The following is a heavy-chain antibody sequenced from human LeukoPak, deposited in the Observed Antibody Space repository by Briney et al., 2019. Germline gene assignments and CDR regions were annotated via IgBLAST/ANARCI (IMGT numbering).Heavy chain of an antibody. CDR2: ISYDGSNK. J-gene: IGHJ4*02. D-gene: IGHD1-14*01. Sequence: GGSLRLSCAASGFTFSNYVMSWVRQAPGKGLEGVAVISYDGSNKYYADSVKGRFTISRDNSRNTLYLQMNSLRAEDTAVYYCAKVQRGTSTGPFDYWGPGTLVTVSS. CDR1: GFTFSNYV. V-gene: IGHV3-30*18. CDR3: AKVQRGTSTGPFDY.